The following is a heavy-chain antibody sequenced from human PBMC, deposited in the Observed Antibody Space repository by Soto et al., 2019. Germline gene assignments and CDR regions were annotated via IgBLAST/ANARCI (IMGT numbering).Heavy chain of an antibody. CDR3: ASGGGLPRYY. CDR2: IDHSGST. J-gene: IGHJ4*02. CDR1: GGSISSGGYS. V-gene: IGHV4-30-2*01. Sequence: QLQLQESGSVLVQPSQTLSLTCAVSGGSISSGGYSWSWIRQPPGKGLEWIGYIDHSGSTYYNPSLKTQVTPSVDMSKNPFSLKVSSVTAADTAVYYCASGGGLPRYYWGQGTLVTVSS. D-gene: IGHD2-15*01.